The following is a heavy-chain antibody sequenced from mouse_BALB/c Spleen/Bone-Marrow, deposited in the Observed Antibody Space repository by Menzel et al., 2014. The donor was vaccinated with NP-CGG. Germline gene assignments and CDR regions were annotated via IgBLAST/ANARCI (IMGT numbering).Heavy chain of an antibody. Sequence: QVQLQQSGAELARPGASVKLSCKASGYTFTDHYINWMKQRTGQGLEWIGEIYPGSDNTYYNEKFKGKATLTADKSSSTTYMQLSSLTSEDSAVYFCARTTTATSYWGQGTLVTVSP. J-gene: IGHJ3*01. V-gene: IGHV1-77*01. CDR3: ARTTTATSY. D-gene: IGHD1-2*01. CDR2: IYPGSDNT. CDR1: GYTFTDHY.